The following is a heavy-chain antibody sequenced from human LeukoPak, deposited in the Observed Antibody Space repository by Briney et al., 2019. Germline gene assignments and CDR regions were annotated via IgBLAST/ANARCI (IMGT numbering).Heavy chain of an antibody. Sequence: PSETLSLTCTVSGDSINNYYWNWIRQSPGKGLEWIGYIFHFGSPHYSPSLRSRVTISIDTSKNQFSLKLTSVTTADTATYYCASSRRGYTSGWFFDYWGQGALVTVSS. V-gene: IGHV4-59*01. D-gene: IGHD6-13*01. CDR2: IFHFGSP. CDR3: ASSRRGYTSGWFFDY. J-gene: IGHJ4*02. CDR1: GDSINNYY.